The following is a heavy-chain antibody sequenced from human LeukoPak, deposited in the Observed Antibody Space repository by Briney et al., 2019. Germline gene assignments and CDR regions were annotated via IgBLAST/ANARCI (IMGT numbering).Heavy chain of an antibody. CDR1: GGSISSYY. CDR2: IYYSGST. Sequence: KPSETLSPTCTVPGGSISSYYWSWIRQPPGKGLGWIGYIYYSGSTNYNPSLKSRVTISVDTSKNQFSLKLSSVTAADTAVYYCARAAGVPVAFDIWGQGTMVTVSP. J-gene: IGHJ3*02. D-gene: IGHD2-8*01. V-gene: IGHV4-59*01. CDR3: ARAAGVPVAFDI.